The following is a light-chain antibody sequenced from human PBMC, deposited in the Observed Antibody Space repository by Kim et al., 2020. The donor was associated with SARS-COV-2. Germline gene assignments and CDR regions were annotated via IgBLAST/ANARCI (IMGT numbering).Light chain of an antibody. J-gene: IGKJ1*01. CDR2: DAS. CDR1: QSVSSK. Sequence: SPGETATLSCRASQSVSSKVAWYQPKSGQAPRLLIYDASTRATGIPARFSGSGSGTDFTLTISSLQSEDLAVYHCQQYDDWPPWTFGQGTKVEIK. CDR3: QQYDDWPPWT. V-gene: IGKV3-15*01.